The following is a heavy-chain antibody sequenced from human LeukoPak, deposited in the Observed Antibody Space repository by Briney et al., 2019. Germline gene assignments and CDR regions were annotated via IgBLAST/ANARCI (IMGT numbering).Heavy chain of an antibody. J-gene: IGHJ4*02. CDR3: ARQPHMLGAYYFDF. CDR2: INYTGST. D-gene: IGHD1-26*01. CDR1: GGXMTNYY. V-gene: IGHV4-59*08. Sequence: SGTLSPTCTVSGGXMTNYYCSWIGGPPGAGLEWIGNINYTGSTNYNPTLKSRVSLSVDPSRNQFSLKLGSVAYADTAVYYCARQPHMLGAYYFDFWGQGTLVTVSS.